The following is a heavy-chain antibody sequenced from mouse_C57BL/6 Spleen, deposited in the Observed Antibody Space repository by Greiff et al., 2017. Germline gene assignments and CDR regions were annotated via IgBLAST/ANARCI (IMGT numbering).Heavy chain of an antibody. Sequence: EVMLVESGGGLVKPGGSLKLSCAASGFTFSDYGMHWVRQAPEKGLEWVAYISSGSSTIYYADTVKGRFTISRDNAKNTLFLQMTSLRSEDTAMYYCARPSIYYDYWFAYWGQGTLVTVSA. CDR1: GFTFSDYG. CDR3: ARPSIYYDYWFAY. D-gene: IGHD2-4*01. CDR2: ISSGSSTI. J-gene: IGHJ3*01. V-gene: IGHV5-17*01.